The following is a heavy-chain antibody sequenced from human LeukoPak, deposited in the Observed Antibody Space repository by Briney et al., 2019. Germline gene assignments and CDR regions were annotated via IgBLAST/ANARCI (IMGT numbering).Heavy chain of an antibody. J-gene: IGHJ6*03. V-gene: IGHV1-46*01. D-gene: IGHD4-17*01. CDR1: GYTFTGYY. Sequence: ASVKVSCKASGYTFTGYYMHWVRQAPGQGLEWMGIINPSGGSTSYAQKFQGRVTMTRDMSTSTVYMELSSLRSEDTAVYYCASSPNDYGDYGGVGAYYYYYYMDVWGKGTTVTVSS. CDR3: ASSPNDYGDYGGVGAYYYYYYMDV. CDR2: INPSGGST.